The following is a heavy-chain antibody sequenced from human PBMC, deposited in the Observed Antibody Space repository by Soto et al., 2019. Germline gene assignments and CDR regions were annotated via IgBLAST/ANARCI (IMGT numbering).Heavy chain of an antibody. J-gene: IGHJ6*02. V-gene: IGHV3-72*01. Sequence: EVQLVESGGGLVQPGGSLRLSCAASGFTFSDHYMDWVRQAPGMGLAWVGRTRNKPNSYTTEYAASVIGRFTMSRDDSNNSLYLQMNSLKTEDTAVYYCSRGGYCSSTSCYRDYYGMDVWGQGTTVTVSS. CDR2: TRNKPNSYTT. D-gene: IGHD2-2*01. CDR1: GFTFSDHY. CDR3: SRGGYCSSTSCYRDYYGMDV.